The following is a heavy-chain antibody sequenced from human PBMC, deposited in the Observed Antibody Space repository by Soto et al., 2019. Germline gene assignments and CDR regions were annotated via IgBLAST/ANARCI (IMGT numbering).Heavy chain of an antibody. CDR2: ISYDGNNK. D-gene: IGHD6-13*01. J-gene: IGHJ6*02. Sequence: GGSLRLSFAASGFSFSSYAMHWVRQAPGKGLEWVAVISYDGNNKYYADSVKGRITISRDSSKNMVYLQMNSLRPEDTAVYYCARAPPRGIAAPGTWGSGMDVWGQGTTVTVSS. CDR3: ARAPPRGIAAPGTWGSGMDV. CDR1: GFSFSSYA. V-gene: IGHV3-30-3*01.